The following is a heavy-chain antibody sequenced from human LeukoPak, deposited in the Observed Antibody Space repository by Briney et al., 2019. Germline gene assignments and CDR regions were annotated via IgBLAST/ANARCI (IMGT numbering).Heavy chain of an antibody. Sequence: ASVKVSCTASGYTFTGYYMHWVRQAPGQGLEWMGWINPNSGGTNYAQKFQGRVTMTRDTSISTAYMELSRLRSDDTAVYYCAREVSGSYYGYLDYWGQGTLVTVSS. CDR3: AREVSGSYYGYLDY. CDR2: INPNSGGT. J-gene: IGHJ4*02. D-gene: IGHD1-26*01. CDR1: GYTFTGYY. V-gene: IGHV1-2*02.